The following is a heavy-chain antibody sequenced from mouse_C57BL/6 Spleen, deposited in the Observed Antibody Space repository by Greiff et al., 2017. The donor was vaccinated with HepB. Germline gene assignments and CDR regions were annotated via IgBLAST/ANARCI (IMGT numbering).Heavy chain of an antibody. V-gene: IGHV1-72*01. J-gene: IGHJ4*01. CDR3: ARRRNRNYGYYAMDY. Sequence: VKLQQPGAELVKPGASVKLSCKASGYTFTSYWMHWVKQRPGRGLEWIGRIDPNSGGTKYNEKFKSKATLTVDKPSSTAYMQLSSLTSEDSAVYYWARRRNRNYGYYAMDYWGQGTSVTVSS. CDR1: GYTFTSYW. CDR2: IDPNSGGT. D-gene: IGHD2-1*01.